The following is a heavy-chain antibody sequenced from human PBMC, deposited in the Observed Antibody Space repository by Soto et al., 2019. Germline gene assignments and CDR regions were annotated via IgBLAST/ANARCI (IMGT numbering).Heavy chain of an antibody. CDR3: ARGALDDTAMVAFDI. Sequence: SQTLSLTCTVSGGSISSYYWSWIRQPPGKGLEWIGYIYYSGSTNYNPSLKSRVTISVDTSKNQFSLKLSSVTAADTAVYYCARGALDDTAMVAFDIWGQGTMVTVSS. J-gene: IGHJ3*02. D-gene: IGHD5-18*01. CDR1: GGSISSYY. CDR2: IYYSGST. V-gene: IGHV4-59*01.